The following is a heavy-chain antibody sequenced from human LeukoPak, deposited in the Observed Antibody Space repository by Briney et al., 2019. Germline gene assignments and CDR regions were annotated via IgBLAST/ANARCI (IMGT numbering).Heavy chain of an antibody. D-gene: IGHD3-3*01. Sequence: GGSLRLPCAASGFTFSSYAMSWVRQAPGKGLEWVSAISGSGGSTYYADSVKGRFTISRDNSKNTLYLQMNSLRAEDTAVYYCANLIRFLYFDYWGQGTLVTVSS. V-gene: IGHV3-23*01. J-gene: IGHJ4*02. CDR2: ISGSGGST. CDR1: GFTFSSYA. CDR3: ANLIRFLYFDY.